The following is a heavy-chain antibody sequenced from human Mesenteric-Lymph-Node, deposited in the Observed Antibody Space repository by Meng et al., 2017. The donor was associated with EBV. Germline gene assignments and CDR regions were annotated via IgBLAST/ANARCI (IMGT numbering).Heavy chain of an antibody. CDR1: GFSFDDYG. Sequence: RVEAGGGVVRPGGSLGLSCAASGFSFDDYGMSWVRQAPGKGLEWVSGINWNGGSTGYVDSVKGRFTISRDNAKNSLYLQMSSLRAEDTALYYCVRERTGYYAEYWGQGTLVTVSS. CDR2: INWNGGST. D-gene: IGHD3/OR15-3a*01. CDR3: VRERTGYYAEY. J-gene: IGHJ4*02. V-gene: IGHV3-20*04.